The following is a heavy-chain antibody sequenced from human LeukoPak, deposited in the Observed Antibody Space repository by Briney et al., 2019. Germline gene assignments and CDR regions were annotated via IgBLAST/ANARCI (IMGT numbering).Heavy chain of an antibody. V-gene: IGHV1-2*02. CDR1: RYPFTNFY. D-gene: IGHD1-26*01. CDR3: ARDGVLVGSTVLNY. Sequence: ASVKLSSKPSRYPFTNFYINWVRQAPRHGLEWMGWVNPKSGDTKYAQKFQDRRSMTRDTSISTAYMEVSRLTSDESAVYYCARDGVLVGSTVLNYWGQGTLVTVAS. CDR2: VNPKSGDT. J-gene: IGHJ4*01.